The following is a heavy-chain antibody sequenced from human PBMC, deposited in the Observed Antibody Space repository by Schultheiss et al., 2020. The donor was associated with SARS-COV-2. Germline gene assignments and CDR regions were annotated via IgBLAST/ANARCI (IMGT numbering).Heavy chain of an antibody. Sequence: SETLSLTCTVSGGSISSYYWSWIRQPPGKGLEWIGYIYYSGSTNYNPSLKSRVTISVDTSKNQFSLKLSSVTAADTAVYYCARVSLGCSSSHIDYWGQGTLVTVSS. CDR2: IYYSGST. CDR3: ARVSLGCSSSHIDY. D-gene: IGHD6-13*01. V-gene: IGHV4-59*01. CDR1: GGSISSYY. J-gene: IGHJ4*02.